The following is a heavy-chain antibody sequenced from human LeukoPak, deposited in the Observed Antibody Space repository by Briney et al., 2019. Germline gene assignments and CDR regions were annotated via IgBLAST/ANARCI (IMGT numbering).Heavy chain of an antibody. CDR1: GFTFSSYS. D-gene: IGHD4-11*01. J-gene: IGHJ4*02. Sequence: GGSLRLSCAASGFTFSSYSMNWVRQAPGKGLEWVSSISSSSSYIYYADSVKGRFTISRDNAKNSLYLQMNSLRAEDTAVYYCARDLYSNYVFDYWGQGTLVTVSS. V-gene: IGHV3-21*01. CDR2: ISSSSSYI. CDR3: ARDLYSNYVFDY.